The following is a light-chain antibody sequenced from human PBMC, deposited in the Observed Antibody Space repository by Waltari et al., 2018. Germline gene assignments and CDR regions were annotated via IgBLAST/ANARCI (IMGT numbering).Light chain of an antibody. Sequence: DIQMTQSPSTLSASVGDRVTITCRASQSIGSWLAWYQQKPGKAPKLLIYKASSLETGVPSRFSGSGSGTEFTLTISSLQPDDFATYYCQQYSSESTLGQGTKVEIK. CDR1: QSIGSW. V-gene: IGKV1-5*03. J-gene: IGKJ1*01. CDR2: KAS. CDR3: QQYSSEST.